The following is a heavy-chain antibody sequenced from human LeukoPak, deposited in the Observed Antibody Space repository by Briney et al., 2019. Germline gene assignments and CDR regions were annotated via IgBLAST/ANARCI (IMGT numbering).Heavy chain of an antibody. D-gene: IGHD2-15*01. V-gene: IGHV4-39*07. Sequence: PSETLSLTCTVSGGSISSSSYYWGWIRQPPGKGLEWIGSIYYSGSTYYNPSLKSRVTISVDTSKNQFSLKLSSVTAADTAVYYCARVVVPGWFDPWGQGTLVTVSS. CDR2: IYYSGST. J-gene: IGHJ5*02. CDR1: GGSISSSSYY. CDR3: ARVVVPGWFDP.